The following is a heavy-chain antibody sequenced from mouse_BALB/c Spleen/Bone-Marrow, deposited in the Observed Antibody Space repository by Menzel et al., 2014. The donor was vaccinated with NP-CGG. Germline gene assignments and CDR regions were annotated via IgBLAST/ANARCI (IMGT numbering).Heavy chain of an antibody. CDR2: IYPSTGYT. CDR1: GYTFTNYW. CDR3: AGGRFAY. V-gene: IGHV1-7*01. J-gene: IGHJ3*01. D-gene: IGHD1-1*02. Sequence: VQLQESGAELAKPGASVKMSCKASGYTFTNYWMHWVKQRPGQGLEWIGYIYPSTGYTEYNQKFKDKATLTSDKSSSTAYMQLSSLTSEDSTVYYCAGGRFAYWGQGTLVTASA.